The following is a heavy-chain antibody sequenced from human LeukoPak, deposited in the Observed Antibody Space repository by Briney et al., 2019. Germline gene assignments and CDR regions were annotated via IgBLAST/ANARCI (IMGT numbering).Heavy chain of an antibody. J-gene: IGHJ6*03. CDR3: AKCDSSGYQTYYHYYMDV. D-gene: IGHD3-22*01. CDR1: GFNFRTHW. Sequence: GGSLRLSCAASGFNFRTHWMSWVRQTPGKGLEWVAVISYDGSNKYYADSVKGRFTISRDNSKNTLYLQMNSLRAEDTAVYYCAKCDSSGYQTYYHYYMDVWGKGTTVTISS. CDR2: ISYDGSNK. V-gene: IGHV3-30*18.